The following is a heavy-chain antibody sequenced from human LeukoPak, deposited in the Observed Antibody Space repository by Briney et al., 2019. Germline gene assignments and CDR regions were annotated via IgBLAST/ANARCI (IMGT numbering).Heavy chain of an antibody. Sequence: GASVKVSCKASGYTFTSYGISWVRQAPGQGLEWMGWISAYNGNTNYAQKLQGRVTMTTDPSTSPAYMELRSLRSDDTAVYYCARGLAARPATDYYYSYMDVWGKGTTVTVSS. D-gene: IGHD6-6*01. J-gene: IGHJ6*03. CDR1: GYTFTSYG. CDR2: ISAYNGNT. V-gene: IGHV1-18*01. CDR3: ARGLAARPATDYYYSYMDV.